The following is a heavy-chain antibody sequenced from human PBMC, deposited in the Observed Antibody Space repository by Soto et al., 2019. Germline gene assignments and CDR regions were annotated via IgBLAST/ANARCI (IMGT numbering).Heavy chain of an antibody. Sequence: ASVKVSCQASGYTFRSYAMHWVRQAPGQRLEWMGWINAGYGNTKSSQKFQDRVTISRDTSASTAYMELTSLRSEDTAVYYCARDTGDGTFDFWGQGTLVSVPQ. CDR2: INAGYGNT. CDR1: GYTFRSYA. CDR3: ARDTGDGTFDF. V-gene: IGHV1-3*01. D-gene: IGHD7-27*01. J-gene: IGHJ4*02.